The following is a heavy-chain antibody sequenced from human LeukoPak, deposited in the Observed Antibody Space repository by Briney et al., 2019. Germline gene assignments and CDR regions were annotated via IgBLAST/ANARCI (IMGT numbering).Heavy chain of an antibody. CDR1: GFTFSSYS. CDR2: ISSSSSYI. Sequence: GGSLRLSCAASGFTFSSYSMNWVRQAPGKGLEWVSSISSSSSYIYYADSVKGRFTISRGNAKNSLYLQMNSLRAEDTAVYYCAKERYCSSTSCPTFFDYWGQGTLVTVSS. J-gene: IGHJ4*02. D-gene: IGHD2-2*01. V-gene: IGHV3-21*04. CDR3: AKERYCSSTSCPTFFDY.